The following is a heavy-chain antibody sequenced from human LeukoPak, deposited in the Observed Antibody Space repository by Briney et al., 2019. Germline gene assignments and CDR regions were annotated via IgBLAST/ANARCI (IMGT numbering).Heavy chain of an antibody. Sequence: GGSLRLPCAASGFTVSSNYMSWVRQAPGKGLEWVSVIYSGGSTYYADSVKGRFTISRDNSKNTLYLQMNSLRAEDTAVYYCARDRLAVAGNYCYYYGMDVWGQGTTVTVSS. CDR3: ARDRLAVAGNYCYYYGMDV. CDR2: IYSGGST. D-gene: IGHD6-19*01. CDR1: GFTVSSNY. J-gene: IGHJ6*02. V-gene: IGHV3-53*01.